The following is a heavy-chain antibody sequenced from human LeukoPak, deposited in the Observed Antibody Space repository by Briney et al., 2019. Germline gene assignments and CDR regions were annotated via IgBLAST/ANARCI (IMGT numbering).Heavy chain of an antibody. V-gene: IGHV1-69*02. D-gene: IGHD2-8*01. Sequence: SVKVSCKASGGTFNYYTINWVRQAPGQGLEWMGRIIPMFGIPDYAQKFQGRVTLTADKSMSTAYMELSSLRSEDTAMYYCAIMGGSTTRAVDYWAQGTLVTVSS. J-gene: IGHJ4*02. CDR3: AIMGGSTTRAVDY. CDR2: IIPMFGIP. CDR1: GGTFNYYT.